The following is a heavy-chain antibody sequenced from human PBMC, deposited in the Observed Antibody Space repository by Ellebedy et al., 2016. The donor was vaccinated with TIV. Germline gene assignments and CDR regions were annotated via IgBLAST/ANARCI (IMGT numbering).Heavy chain of an antibody. CDR2: ISHTGSRT. D-gene: IGHD3-22*01. V-gene: IGHV3-23*01. CDR3: AKGRGGGSDTSAPRYYFDY. CDR1: GFTFNSYA. J-gene: IGHJ4*02. Sequence: PGGSLRLSCAASGFTFNSYAMSWVRQAPGKGLEWVSTISHTGSRTYYANSVEGRFIISRENSKRTLYLQMNSLRAEDTAVYYCAKGRGGGSDTSAPRYYFDYWGLGTLVTVSS.